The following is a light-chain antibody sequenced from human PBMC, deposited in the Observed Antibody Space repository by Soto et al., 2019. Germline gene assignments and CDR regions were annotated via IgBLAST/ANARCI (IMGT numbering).Light chain of an antibody. CDR1: QIISNY. J-gene: IGKJ5*01. CDR3: QQRYGTLII. Sequence: DIQMTQSPFSLSSPVGDRFTITCLASQIISNYLNWYQQKQWKTPKLLIYFSSSLHIGFPSSFSGSRCGTDYTLTISSLQPEDSATYYRQQRYGTLIIFGQGTRLEIK. V-gene: IGKV1-39*01. CDR2: FSS.